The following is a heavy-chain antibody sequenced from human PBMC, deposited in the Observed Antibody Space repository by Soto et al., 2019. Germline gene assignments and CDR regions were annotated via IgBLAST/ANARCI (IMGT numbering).Heavy chain of an antibody. V-gene: IGHV3-30-3*01. J-gene: IGHJ4*02. CDR3: ARDPSLPLPYCGGDCYFDY. D-gene: IGHD2-21*02. CDR1: GFTFSSYA. CDR2: ISYDGSNK. Sequence: PGGSLRLSCAASGFTFSSYAMHWVRQAPGKWLEWVAVISYDGSNKYYADSVKGRFTISRDNSKNTLYLQMNSLRAEDTAVYYCARDPSLPLPYCGGDCYFDYWGQGXLVTVYS.